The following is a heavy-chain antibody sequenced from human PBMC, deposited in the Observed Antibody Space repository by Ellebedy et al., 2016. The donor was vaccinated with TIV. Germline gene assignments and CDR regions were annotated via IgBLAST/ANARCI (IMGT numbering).Heavy chain of an antibody. Sequence: GESLKISCAASGFTFSNYWMKWVRQAPGKGLEWVANIKQDGSEKYYVDSVKGRFTISRDNSKNTAYLQMNSLRAEDTAVYYCAKAGSSYCSGGSCYSLAWGQGTLVTVSS. J-gene: IGHJ5*02. CDR1: GFTFSNYW. CDR3: AKAGSSYCSGGSCYSLA. V-gene: IGHV3-7*03. D-gene: IGHD2-15*01. CDR2: IKQDGSEK.